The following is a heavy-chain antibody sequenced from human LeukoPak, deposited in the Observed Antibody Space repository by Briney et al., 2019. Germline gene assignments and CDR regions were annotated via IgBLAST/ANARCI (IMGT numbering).Heavy chain of an antibody. D-gene: IGHD5-18*01. V-gene: IGHV4-61*02. Sequence: SETLSLTCTVPGGSISSGSYYWSWIRQPAGKGLEWIGRIYTSGRTNYTPSLKSRVTISVDTSKNQFSLKLSSVTAADTAVYYCARTGYSYGYWWFDPWGQGTLVTVSS. J-gene: IGHJ5*02. CDR2: IYTSGRT. CDR1: GGSISSGSYY. CDR3: ARTGYSYGYWWFDP.